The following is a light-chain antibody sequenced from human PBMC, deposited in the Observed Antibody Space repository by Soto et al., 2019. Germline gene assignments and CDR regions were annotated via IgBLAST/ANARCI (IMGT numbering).Light chain of an antibody. CDR1: QGIRND. Sequence: AIQMTQSPSSLSASVGDRVTITCRASQGIRNDLAWYQQKPGKAPNLLIYAASSFQSGVPSRFSGSGSGTDFTLTISSLQPEDFATYYCLQDYNYPWTFGQGTKVEIK. CDR2: AAS. V-gene: IGKV1-6*01. J-gene: IGKJ1*01. CDR3: LQDYNYPWT.